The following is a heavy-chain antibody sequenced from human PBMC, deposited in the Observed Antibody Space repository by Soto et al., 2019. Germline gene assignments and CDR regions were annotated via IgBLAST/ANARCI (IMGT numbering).Heavy chain of an antibody. V-gene: IGHV3-30-3*01. CDR1: GFTFSSYA. Sequence: QVQLVESGGGVVQPGRSLRLSCAASGFTFSSYAMHWVRQAPGKGLEWVAVISYDGSNKYYADSVKGRFTISRDNSKNTLYLQMNSLRAEDTAVYYRARESEYSSSCDYWGQGTLVTVSS. D-gene: IGHD6-6*01. CDR2: ISYDGSNK. J-gene: IGHJ4*02. CDR3: ARESEYSSSCDY.